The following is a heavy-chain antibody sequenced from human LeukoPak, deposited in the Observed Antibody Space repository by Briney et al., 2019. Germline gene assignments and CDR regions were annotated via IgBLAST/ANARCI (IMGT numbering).Heavy chain of an antibody. Sequence: ASVKVSCKASGYTFTDYYMHWVRQAPGQGLEWMGWINPNSGGTNYARKFQGRVAVTRDTSISTAYMELSRLRSDDTAMYYCARGAVAGDYYFDYWGQGTLVTVSS. J-gene: IGHJ4*02. CDR2: INPNSGGT. CDR3: ARGAVAGDYYFDY. CDR1: GYTFTDYY. D-gene: IGHD6-19*01. V-gene: IGHV1-2*02.